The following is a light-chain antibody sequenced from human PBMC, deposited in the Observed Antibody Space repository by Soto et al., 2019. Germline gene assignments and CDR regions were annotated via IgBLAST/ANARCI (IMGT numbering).Light chain of an antibody. CDR1: QSVSSGY. Sequence: EIVLTQSPGTLSLSPGERATLSCRASQSVSSGYLAWYQQKPGQAPRLLIYETFNRATGIPDRFIGSGSGTDFTLTISRLEPEDFALYYCQQYDKSPVTFGGGAKVEIK. J-gene: IGKJ4*01. CDR3: QQYDKSPVT. V-gene: IGKV3-20*01. CDR2: ETF.